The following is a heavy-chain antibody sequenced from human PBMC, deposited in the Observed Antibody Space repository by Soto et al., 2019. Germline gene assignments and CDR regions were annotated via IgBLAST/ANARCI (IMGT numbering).Heavy chain of an antibody. CDR1: GFRFSDHS. CDR2: ISSSGDTT. Sequence: VQLVESGGGLVSPGGSLTLSCVGSGFRFSDHSMHWVRRAPGTGLQWLSYISSSGDTTHYADSVRGRFTVSRDNAKNSVFLRMDSLRDDDTAMDYGARLPTGSVVTAWGKGTRVPVSS. J-gene: IGHJ4*02. V-gene: IGHV3-48*02. CDR3: ARLPTGSVVTA. D-gene: IGHD2-21*02.